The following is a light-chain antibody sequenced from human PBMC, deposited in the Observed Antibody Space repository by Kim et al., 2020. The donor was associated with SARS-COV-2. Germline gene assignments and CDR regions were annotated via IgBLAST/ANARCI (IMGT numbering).Light chain of an antibody. V-gene: IGKV3-15*01. Sequence: SVSPGKSHTLPERPTHTVRSHLPWYQQKPGQSPGLLIYGASVRATTVPASFTGSVSGTDFTLTFSSLQSEDFAVYYCQQYNDWPYTFGQGTKLEI. J-gene: IGKJ2*01. CDR3: QQYNDWPYT. CDR2: GAS. CDR1: HTVRSH.